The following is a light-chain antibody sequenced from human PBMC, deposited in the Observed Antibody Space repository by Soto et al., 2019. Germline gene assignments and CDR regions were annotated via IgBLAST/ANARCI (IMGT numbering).Light chain of an antibody. CDR1: QSVSSN. V-gene: IGKV3-20*01. Sequence: EIVMTQSPATLSVSPGERATLSCRASQSVSSNLAWYQQKPGQAPRLLIYGAYTRAGGIPDRFSGSGSGTDFTLTISRLEPEDFAVYFCQQYGSSPRTFGQGTKVDIK. CDR2: GAY. CDR3: QQYGSSPRT. J-gene: IGKJ1*01.